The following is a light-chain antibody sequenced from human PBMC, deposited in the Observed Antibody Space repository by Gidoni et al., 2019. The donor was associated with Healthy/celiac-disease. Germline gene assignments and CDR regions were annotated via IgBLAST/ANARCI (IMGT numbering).Light chain of an antibody. CDR2: RDS. V-gene: IGLV3-9*01. CDR1: NIGSKN. J-gene: IGLJ2*01. CDR3: QVWDSSYVV. Sequence: SYELTQPLSVSVALGQTARINCGGNNIGSKNVHWYQQKPGQAPVLVIYRDSNRPSGITERFSGSNSGSTATLTISRAQAGDEADYYCQVWDSSYVVFGGGTKLTVL.